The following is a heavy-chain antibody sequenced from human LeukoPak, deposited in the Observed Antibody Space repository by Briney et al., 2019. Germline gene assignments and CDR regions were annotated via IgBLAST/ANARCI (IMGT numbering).Heavy chain of an antibody. Sequence: GGSLRLSCSVSGFTFSTYVMHWVRQAPGKGLEYVSAISSNGDNTYYADSVKGKFTISRDNSKNTLYLQMSSLRADDTAVYYCVRGTGYWGQGTLVTVSS. CDR1: GFTFSTYV. CDR3: VRGTGY. V-gene: IGHV3-64D*06. CDR2: ISSNGDNT. J-gene: IGHJ4*02.